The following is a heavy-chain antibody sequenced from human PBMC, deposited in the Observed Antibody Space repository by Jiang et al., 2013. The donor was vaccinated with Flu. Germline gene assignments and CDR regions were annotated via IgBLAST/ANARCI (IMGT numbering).Heavy chain of an antibody. D-gene: IGHD6-13*01. CDR3: ARGSIAAAGVLGPSLEDE. CDR2: IIPIFGTA. Sequence: KASGGTFSSYAISWVRQAPGQGLEWMGGIIPIFGTANYAQKFQGRVTITADESTSTAYMELSSLRSEDTAVYYCARGSIAAAGVLGPSLEDEWGQGTLVTVSS. CDR1: GGTFSSYA. V-gene: IGHV1-69*01. J-gene: IGHJ4*02.